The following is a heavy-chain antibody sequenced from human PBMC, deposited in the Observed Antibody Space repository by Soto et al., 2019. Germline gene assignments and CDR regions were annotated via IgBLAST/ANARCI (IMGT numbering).Heavy chain of an antibody. CDR3: ARDQEELPPYYFDY. Sequence: QVQLVESGGGVVQPGRSLRLSCAASGFTFSSYGMHWVRQAPGKGLEWVAVIWYDGSNKYYADSVKGRFTISRDNSKNTLYLQMNSLRAEDTAVYYCARDQEELPPYYFDYWGQGTLVTVSS. CDR2: IWYDGSNK. D-gene: IGHD1-26*01. J-gene: IGHJ4*02. CDR1: GFTFSSYG. V-gene: IGHV3-33*01.